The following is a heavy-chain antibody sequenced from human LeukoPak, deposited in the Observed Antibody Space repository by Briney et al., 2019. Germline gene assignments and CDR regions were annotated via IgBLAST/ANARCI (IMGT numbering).Heavy chain of an antibody. D-gene: IGHD5-18*01. CDR3: ARTDGGYSYATLDY. V-gene: IGHV4-34*01. J-gene: IGHJ4*02. CDR2: INHSGST. CDR1: GGSFSGYY. Sequence: PSETLSLTCAVYGGSFSGYYWSWIRQPPGKGLEWIGEINHSGSTNYNPSLKSRVTISVDTSKNQFSLKLSSVTAADTAVYYCARTDGGYSYATLDYWGQGTLVTVSS.